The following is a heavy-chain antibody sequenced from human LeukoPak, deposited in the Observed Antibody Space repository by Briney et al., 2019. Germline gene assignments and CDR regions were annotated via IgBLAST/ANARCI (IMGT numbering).Heavy chain of an antibody. CDR1: GFTFSNAW. Sequence: GGSLRLSCAASGFTFSNAWMSWVRQAPGKGLEWVGRIKSKTDGGTTDYAAPVKGRFTIARDDSKNTLYLQMNSLKTEDTAVYYCTTYGKYGLRPVDYWGQGTLVTVSS. V-gene: IGHV3-15*01. D-gene: IGHD5/OR15-5a*01. CDR2: IKSKTDGGTT. J-gene: IGHJ4*02. CDR3: TTYGKYGLRPVDY.